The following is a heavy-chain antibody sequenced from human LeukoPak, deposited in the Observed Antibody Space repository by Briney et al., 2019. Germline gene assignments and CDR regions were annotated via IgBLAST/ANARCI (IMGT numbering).Heavy chain of an antibody. Sequence: SETLSLTCTVSGGSISSSSYYWGWIRQPPGKGLEWIGSIYYSGSTYYNPSLKSRVTISVDTSKNQFSLKLSSVTAADTAVYYCARDSGPLWFGDAFDYWGQGTLVTVSS. CDR1: GGSISSSSYY. CDR3: ARDSGPLWFGDAFDY. D-gene: IGHD3-10*01. CDR2: IYYSGST. V-gene: IGHV4-39*07. J-gene: IGHJ4*02.